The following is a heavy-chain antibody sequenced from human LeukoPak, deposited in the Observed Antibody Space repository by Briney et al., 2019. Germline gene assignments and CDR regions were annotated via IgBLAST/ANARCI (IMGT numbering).Heavy chain of an antibody. CDR1: GFTFSSYA. CDR2: ISGGAST. J-gene: IGHJ6*02. Sequence: GGSLRLSCAASGFTFSSYAMSWVRQAPGKGLEWVSTISGGASTDYADTVKGRLTISRDNSRNTLYLQMNSLRAEDTAVYYCAKDHDLNGMDVWGQGTRSPSP. CDR3: AKDHDLNGMDV. V-gene: IGHV3-23*01.